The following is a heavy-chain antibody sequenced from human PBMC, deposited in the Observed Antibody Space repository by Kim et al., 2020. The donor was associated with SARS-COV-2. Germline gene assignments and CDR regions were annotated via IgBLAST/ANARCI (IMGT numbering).Heavy chain of an antibody. CDR2: FFYSGST. CDR1: GGSINSSRYH. Sequence: SETLSLTCHVSGGSINSSRYHCAWIRQPPGKGLGRIGLFFYSGSTFSNPSLKRLLTMSVDTSNNQSSLRLCSVAAATTAFYYSASRVRFFDKVDNW. CDR3: ASRVRFFDKVDNW. J-gene: IGHJ5*01. V-gene: IGHV4-39*01. D-gene: IGHD3-9*01.